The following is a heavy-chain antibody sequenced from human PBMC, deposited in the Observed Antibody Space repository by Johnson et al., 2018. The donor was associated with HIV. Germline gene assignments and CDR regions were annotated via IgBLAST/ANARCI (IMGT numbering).Heavy chain of an antibody. CDR2: ISYDGSNK. Sequence: QVQLVESGGGVVQPGRSLRLSCAASAFSFSNYPMHWVRQAPGKGLEWVAVISYDGSNKYYTDSVKGRFTISRDNSKNTVYLQMNSLRAEDTAVYYCARPLNNFLELGDDVRG. D-gene: IGHD1-7*01. V-gene: IGHV3-30*04. CDR1: AFSFSNYP. CDR3: ARPLNNFLELGDDV. J-gene: IGHJ3*01.